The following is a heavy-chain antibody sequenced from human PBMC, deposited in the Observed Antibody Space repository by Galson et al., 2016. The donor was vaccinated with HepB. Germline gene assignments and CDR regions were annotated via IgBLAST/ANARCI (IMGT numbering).Heavy chain of an antibody. Sequence: SLRLSCAASGFRVSGNYMNWVRQAPGKGLEWVSIIYSGGRTSYADSVKGRFTISRDDAINTAYLQMNSLRVEDTAVYYCGELPDLIDDRDIRGDFNYWGQGTSVTVSS. CDR1: GFRVSGNY. D-gene: IGHD3-10*01. CDR2: IYSGGRT. CDR3: GELPDLIDDRDIRGDFNY. V-gene: IGHV3-53*01. J-gene: IGHJ4*02.